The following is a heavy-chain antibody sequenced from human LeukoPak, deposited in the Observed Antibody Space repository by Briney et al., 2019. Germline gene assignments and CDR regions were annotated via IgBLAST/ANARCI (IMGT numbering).Heavy chain of an antibody. J-gene: IGHJ4*02. CDR3: ARARGETLTGFDF. D-gene: IGHD2-21*01. V-gene: IGHV4-59*01. CDR1: GDSISSYF. Sequence: SETLSLTCTVSGDSISSYFWSWIRQPPGKGLEWIGYIHYSARTNYSPSLKSRVTTSVDTTQDQFSLKLSSVTAADTAVYYCARARGETLTGFDFWGQGTLVTVSS. CDR2: IHYSART.